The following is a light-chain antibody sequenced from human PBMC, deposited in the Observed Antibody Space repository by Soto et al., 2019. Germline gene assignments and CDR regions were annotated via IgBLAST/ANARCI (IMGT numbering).Light chain of an antibody. Sequence: QTVVTQPSSLSASPGASASLTCTLRSGINVGAYRIYWYQQKPGSPPQYLLRYNSDSDNQQGSGVPSRFSGSKDASANAGILLISGLQSDDEADYYCMIWHSNAWVFGGGTKVTVL. CDR3: MIWHSNAWV. CDR2: YNSDSDN. V-gene: IGLV5-45*03. J-gene: IGLJ3*02. CDR1: SGINVGAYR.